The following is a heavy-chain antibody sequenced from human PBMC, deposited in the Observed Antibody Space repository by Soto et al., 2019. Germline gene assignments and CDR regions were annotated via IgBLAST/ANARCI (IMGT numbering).Heavy chain of an antibody. Sequence: QVQLQQWGAGLLKPSETLSLTCAVYGGSFSGYYWSWIRQPPGKGLEWIGEINHSGSTNYNPSLKSRVTISVDTSKNQFSLKLSSVTAADTAVNYCARTCIAVAGDAFDIWGQGTMVTVSS. CDR3: ARTCIAVAGDAFDI. CDR2: INHSGST. V-gene: IGHV4-34*01. CDR1: GGSFSGYY. J-gene: IGHJ3*02. D-gene: IGHD6-19*01.